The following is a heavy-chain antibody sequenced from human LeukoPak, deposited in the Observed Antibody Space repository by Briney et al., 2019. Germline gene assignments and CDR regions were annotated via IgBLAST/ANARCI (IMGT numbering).Heavy chain of an antibody. V-gene: IGHV4-34*01. D-gene: IGHD6-19*01. CDR2: INHSGST. Sequence: KPSETLSLTYAVYGGSFSGYYWSWIRQPPGKGLEWIGEINHSGSTNYNPSLKSRVTISVDTSKNQFSLKLSSVTAADTAVYYCARTAVIAVAGTSNWFDPWGQGTLVTVSS. CDR3: ARTAVIAVAGTSNWFDP. CDR1: GGSFSGYY. J-gene: IGHJ5*02.